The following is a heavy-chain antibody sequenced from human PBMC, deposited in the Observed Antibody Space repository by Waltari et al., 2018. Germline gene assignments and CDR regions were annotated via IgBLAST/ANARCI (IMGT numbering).Heavy chain of an antibody. CDR1: GGSFNNYY. J-gene: IGHJ4*02. V-gene: IGHV4-34*01. D-gene: IGHD1-26*01. CDR2: INHSGSA. CDR3: ARSHSGNYRNFDY. Sequence: QAQLQQWGAGLLKPSETLSLTCAVYGGSFNNYYWTWVRQPPGKGLEWIGEINHSGSASYSPSLKSRVTMSVDTSKNQFSLKLSSVTAADTAVYYCARSHSGNYRNFDYWGQGTLVTVSS.